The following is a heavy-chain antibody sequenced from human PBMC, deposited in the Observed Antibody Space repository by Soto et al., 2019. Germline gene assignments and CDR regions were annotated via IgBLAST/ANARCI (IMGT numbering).Heavy chain of an antibody. J-gene: IGHJ4*02. V-gene: IGHV3-11*01. Sequence: PGGSLRLSCAASGFTFSDYYMSWIRQAPGKGLEWISYISSSAGTISYADSVKGRFTISRDNAKNSLFLQMNSLRAEDTAVYYCARAMYSSKTDFDYWGQGTLVTVS. CDR2: ISSSAGTI. CDR3: ARAMYSSKTDFDY. CDR1: GFTFSDYY. D-gene: IGHD6-13*01.